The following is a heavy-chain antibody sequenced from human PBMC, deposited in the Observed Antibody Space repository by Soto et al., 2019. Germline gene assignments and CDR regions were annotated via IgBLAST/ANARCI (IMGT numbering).Heavy chain of an antibody. D-gene: IGHD2-15*01. V-gene: IGHV4-31*03. CDR3: VRAVVVAATPRFFGI. CDR1: GGSISSGGYY. Sequence: SETLSLTCTVSGGSISSGGYYWSWIRQHPGKGLEWIGYIYYSGSTYYNPSLKSRVTISVDTSKNQFSLKLSSVTAADTAVYNCVRAVVVAATPRFFGIWGQGTMVSVSS. CDR2: IYYSGST. J-gene: IGHJ3*02.